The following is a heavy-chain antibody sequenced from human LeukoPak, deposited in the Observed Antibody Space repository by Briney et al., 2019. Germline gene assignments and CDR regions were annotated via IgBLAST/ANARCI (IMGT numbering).Heavy chain of an antibody. CDR2: ISSSSSDI. V-gene: IGHV3-21*01. CDR3: ARGSSSFDY. Sequence: PGRSLRLSCAASGFTFSSYAMHWVRQAPGKGLEWVSSISSSSSDIYYADSVKGRFTISRDNAKNSLYLQMNSLRAEDTAVYYCARGSSSFDYWGQGTLVTVSS. D-gene: IGHD6-13*01. CDR1: GFTFSSYA. J-gene: IGHJ4*02.